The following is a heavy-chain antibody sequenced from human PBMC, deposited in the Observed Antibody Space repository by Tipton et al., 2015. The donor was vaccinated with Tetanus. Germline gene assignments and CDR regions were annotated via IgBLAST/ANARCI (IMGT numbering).Heavy chain of an antibody. D-gene: IGHD4/OR15-4a*01. Sequence: TLSLTCTVSGSSINSFNYYWGWVRQLPGKGLEWIGSIYNTGRTYYNPSLASRLTMSIDTSKIQFSLKLSSVTAADTAVYYCARLSSSANDAHGFDIWGQGTLVTVSS. CDR3: ARLSSSANDAHGFDI. J-gene: IGHJ3*02. CDR1: GSSINSFNYY. V-gene: IGHV4-39*01. CDR2: IYNTGRT.